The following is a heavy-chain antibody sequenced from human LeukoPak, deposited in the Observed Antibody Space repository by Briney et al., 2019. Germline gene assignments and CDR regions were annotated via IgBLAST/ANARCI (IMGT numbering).Heavy chain of an antibody. CDR3: ARDPPSRGTRYFDY. CDR2: IYYSGST. Sequence: PSETLSLTCTVSGGSISSYYWSWIRQPPGKGLEWIGYIYYSGSTNYNPSLKNRVTISVDPSKNQFSLKLSSVTAADTAVYYCARDPPSRGTRYFDYWGQGILVTVSS. J-gene: IGHJ4*02. CDR1: GGSISSYY. V-gene: IGHV4-59*01. D-gene: IGHD3-16*01.